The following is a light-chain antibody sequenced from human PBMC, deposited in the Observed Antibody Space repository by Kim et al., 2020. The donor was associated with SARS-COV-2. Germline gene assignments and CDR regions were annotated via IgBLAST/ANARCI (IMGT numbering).Light chain of an antibody. CDR3: QQYDGSPLT. CDR2: GAS. CDR1: QSVSNDY. V-gene: IGKV3-20*01. Sequence: IVLTQSPGTLSLSPGERATLSCRASQSVSNDYLAWYQQKPGQAPRLLIYGASSRATGIPDRFSGSGSGTDFTLSISRLEPEDFAVYYCQQYDGSPLTFGGGTKVDIK. J-gene: IGKJ4*01.